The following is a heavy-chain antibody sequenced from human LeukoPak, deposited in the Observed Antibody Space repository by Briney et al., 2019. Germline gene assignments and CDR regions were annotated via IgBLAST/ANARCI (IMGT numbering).Heavy chain of an antibody. CDR2: ISSSSTI. CDR1: GFTFSSYA. D-gene: IGHD3-16*01. CDR3: ARGIIVSIFDY. Sequence: AGGSLRLSCAASGFTFSSYAMSWVRQAPGKGLEWVSYISSSSTIYYADSVKGRFTISRDNAKNSLYLQMNSLRAEDTAVYYCARGIIVSIFDYWGQGTLVTVSS. V-gene: IGHV3-48*01. J-gene: IGHJ4*02.